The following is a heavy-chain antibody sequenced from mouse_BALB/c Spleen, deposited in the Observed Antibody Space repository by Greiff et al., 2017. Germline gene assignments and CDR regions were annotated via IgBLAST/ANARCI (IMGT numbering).Heavy chain of an antibody. CDR2: IYPGNSDT. CDR3: KRGMGRAYAMDY. CDR1: GYSFTSYW. J-gene: IGHJ4*01. Sequence: DVQLQESGTVLARPGASVKMSCKASGYSFTSYWMHWVKQRPGQGLEWIGAIYPGNSDTSYNQKFKGKAKLTAVTSASTAYMELSSLTNEDSAVYYCKRGMGRAYAMDYWGQGTSVTVSS. D-gene: IGHD4-1*01. V-gene: IGHV1-5*01.